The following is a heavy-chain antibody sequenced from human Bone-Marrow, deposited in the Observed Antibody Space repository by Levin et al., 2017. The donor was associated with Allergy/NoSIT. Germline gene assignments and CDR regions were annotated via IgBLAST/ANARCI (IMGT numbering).Heavy chain of an antibody. J-gene: IGHJ4*02. D-gene: IGHD2-21*02. Sequence: PGESLKISCKASGYSFTTYTITWVRQAPGQGLQWMGWISVYNGKTDFAQMFQDRVTMTIDPSTDTAYMELRSLRSDDTAVYYCARLQGCGGDCYGSDYWGLGTLVSVSS. CDR3: ARLQGCGGDCYGSDY. CDR2: ISVYNGKT. V-gene: IGHV1-18*04. CDR1: GYSFTTYT.